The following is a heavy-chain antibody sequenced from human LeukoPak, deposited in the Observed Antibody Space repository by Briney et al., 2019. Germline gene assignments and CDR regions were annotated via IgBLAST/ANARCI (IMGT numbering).Heavy chain of an antibody. D-gene: IGHD6-19*01. J-gene: IGHJ4*02. CDR3: ATGYSSGWYDQPKGDY. CDR2: FDPEDGET. Sequence: ASVKVSCKVSGYTLTELSMHWVRQAPGKGLEWMGGFDPEDGETIYAQEFQGRVTMTEDTSTDTAYMELSSLRSEDTAVYYCATGYSSGWYDQPKGDYWGQGTLVTVSS. V-gene: IGHV1-24*01. CDR1: GYTLTELS.